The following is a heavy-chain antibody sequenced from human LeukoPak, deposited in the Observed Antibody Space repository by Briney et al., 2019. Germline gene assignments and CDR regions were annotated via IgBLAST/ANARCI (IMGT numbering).Heavy chain of an antibody. J-gene: IGHJ4*02. Sequence: PWETLSLTCTVSGGPISRSGYYWGWIRQPPGKGLEWIASIFFSETTYYDPSLKIRLATSVDTSKNQFSLQLSSVTAADTAVYYCAREGGSYRPLDYSGQGTLVTVSS. CDR1: GGPISRSGYY. V-gene: IGHV4-39*02. CDR2: IFFSETT. CDR3: AREGGSYRPLDY. D-gene: IGHD3-16*02.